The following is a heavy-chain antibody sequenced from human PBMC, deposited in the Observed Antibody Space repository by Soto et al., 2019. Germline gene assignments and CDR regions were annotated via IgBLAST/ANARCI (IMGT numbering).Heavy chain of an antibody. CDR1: GGSIKNNIYY. CDR2: VHYSGST. J-gene: IGHJ4*02. D-gene: IGHD3-22*01. V-gene: IGHV4-39*01. CDR3: ARQHYYDSSGYYTWN. Sequence: SETLSLTCSVSGGSIKNNIYYWGWIRQPPGKGLEWIATVHYSGSTYYTPSLKNRVTISADTSNNQFSLRLNSVTAADTAVYYCARQHYYDSSGYYTWNWGQG.